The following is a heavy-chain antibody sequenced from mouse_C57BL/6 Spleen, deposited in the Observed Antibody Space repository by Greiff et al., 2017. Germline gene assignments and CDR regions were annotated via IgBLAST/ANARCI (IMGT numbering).Heavy chain of an antibody. CDR3: ASPPLDSSGSSYWYFDV. V-gene: IGHV5-17*01. CDR2: ISSGSSTI. Sequence: EVKVVESGGGLVKPGGSLKLSCAASGFTFSDYGMHWVRQAPEKGLEWVAYISSGSSTIYYADTVKGRFTISRDNAKNTLFLQMTSLRSEDTAMYYCASPPLDSSGSSYWYFDVWGTGTTVTVSS. D-gene: IGHD3-2*02. J-gene: IGHJ1*03. CDR1: GFTFSDYG.